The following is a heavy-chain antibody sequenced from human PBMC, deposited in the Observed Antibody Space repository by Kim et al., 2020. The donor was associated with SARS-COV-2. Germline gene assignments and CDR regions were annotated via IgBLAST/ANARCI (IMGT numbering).Heavy chain of an antibody. V-gene: IGHV4-31*03. Sequence: SETLSLTCTVSGGSISSGGYYWSWIRQHPGKGLEWIGYIYYSGSTYYNPSLKSRVTISVDTSKNQFSLKLSSVTAADTAVYYCAREGYCSGGSCYWPGSYCYYMDVWGKGTTVTVSS. J-gene: IGHJ6*03. CDR3: AREGYCSGGSCYWPGSYCYYMDV. D-gene: IGHD2-15*01. CDR1: GGSISSGGYY. CDR2: IYYSGST.